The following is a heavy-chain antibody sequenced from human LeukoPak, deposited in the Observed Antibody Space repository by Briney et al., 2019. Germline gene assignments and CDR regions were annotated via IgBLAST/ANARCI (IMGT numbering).Heavy chain of an antibody. CDR2: ISSSSSYI. D-gene: IGHD3-22*01. Sequence: GGSLRLSCAASGFTFSSYSMNWVRQAPGKGLEWVSSISSSSSYIYYADSVKGRFTISRDNAKNSLYLQMNSLRAEDTAVYYCARVELEYYYDSSGHFDYWGQGTLVTVSS. CDR1: GFTFSSYS. CDR3: ARVELEYYYDSSGHFDY. J-gene: IGHJ4*02. V-gene: IGHV3-21*01.